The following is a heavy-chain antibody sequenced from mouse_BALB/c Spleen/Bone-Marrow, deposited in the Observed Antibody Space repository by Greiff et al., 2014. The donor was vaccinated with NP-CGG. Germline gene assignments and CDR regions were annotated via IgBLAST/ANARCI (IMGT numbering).Heavy chain of an antibody. CDR1: GFNIKDTY. Sequence: EVQLQQSGAELVKPGASVKLSCTASGFNIKDTYMHWVKQRPEQGLEWIGRIDPANGNTKYDPKFQGKATITADTSSNTAYLQLSSLTSEDTAVYYCAPHYYGSSSFAYWGQGTLVTVSA. D-gene: IGHD1-1*01. CDR2: IDPANGNT. CDR3: APHYYGSSSFAY. V-gene: IGHV14-3*02. J-gene: IGHJ3*01.